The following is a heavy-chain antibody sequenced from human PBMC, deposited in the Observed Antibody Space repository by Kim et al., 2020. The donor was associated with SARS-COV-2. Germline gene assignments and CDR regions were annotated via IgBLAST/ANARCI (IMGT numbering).Heavy chain of an antibody. CDR2: ISHYGIT. J-gene: IGHJ5*02. D-gene: IGHD3-10*01. CDR1: GGSISHYY. V-gene: IGHV4-59*13. Sequence: SETLSLTCTVSGGSISHYYWSWIRQPPGKGLEWIGFISHYGITNYNPSLKSRITISVDTSKNQFSLWLTSVTAADTALYYCARVVTINNWSDPWGQGTLVTVSS. CDR3: ARVVTINNWSDP.